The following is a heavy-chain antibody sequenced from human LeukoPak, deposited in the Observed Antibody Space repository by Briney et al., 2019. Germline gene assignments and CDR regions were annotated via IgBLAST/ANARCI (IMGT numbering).Heavy chain of an antibody. CDR3: ARDLSNYYDSSGYYLMSFFDY. V-gene: IGHV3-21*01. Sequence: GGSLRLSCAASGFTFSSYSMNWVRQAPGKGLEWVSSISSSSSYIYYADSVKGRFTISRDNAKNSLYLQMNSLRAEDTAVYYCARDLSNYYDSSGYYLMSFFDYWGQGTLVTVSS. CDR1: GFTFSSYS. CDR2: ISSSSSYI. D-gene: IGHD3-22*01. J-gene: IGHJ4*02.